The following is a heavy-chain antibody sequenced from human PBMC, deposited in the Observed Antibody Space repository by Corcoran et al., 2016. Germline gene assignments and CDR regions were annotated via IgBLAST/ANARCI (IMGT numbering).Heavy chain of an antibody. CDR2: IKSKTDGGTT. Sequence: EVQLVESGGGLVKPGGSLRLSCAASGFTFSNAWMSWVRQAPGKGLEWVGRIKSKTDGGTTDYAAPVKGRFTISRDDSKNTLYLQMNSLKTEDTAVYYCTTDQGSTYYDSSGYYSGVDYWGQGTLVTVCS. CDR3: TTDQGSTYYDSSGYYSGVDY. D-gene: IGHD3-22*01. CDR1: GFTFSNAW. V-gene: IGHV3-15*01. J-gene: IGHJ4*02.